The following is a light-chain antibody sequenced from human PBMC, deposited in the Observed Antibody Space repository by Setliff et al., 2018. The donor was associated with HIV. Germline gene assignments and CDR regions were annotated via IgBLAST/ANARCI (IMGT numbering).Light chain of an antibody. CDR1: SSDVGAYNY. Sequence: QSALTQPASVSGSPGQSITISCTGTSSDVGAYNYVSWYQQHPGKAPKLMIYEVNNRPSGVSNRFSGSKSGNTASLTISGLQAEDEADYYCSSYTTSSTRVFGTGTKVTV. V-gene: IGLV2-14*01. CDR2: EVN. J-gene: IGLJ1*01. CDR3: SSYTTSSTRV.